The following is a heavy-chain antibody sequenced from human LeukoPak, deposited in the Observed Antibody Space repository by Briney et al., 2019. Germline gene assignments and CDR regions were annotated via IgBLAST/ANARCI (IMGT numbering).Heavy chain of an antibody. V-gene: IGHV3-7*03. J-gene: IGHJ3*02. D-gene: IGHD3-10*01. CDR2: IMPDGRQK. Sequence: PGGSLRLSCAASGFTFSANWISWVRRAPGKGLEWVANIMPDGRQKYYVDSVNGRFTISRDNAKNSLYLQMNSLRAEDTAVYYCAKERGTAGECAFDIWGQGTLVTVA. CDR1: GFTFSANW. CDR3: AKERGTAGECAFDI.